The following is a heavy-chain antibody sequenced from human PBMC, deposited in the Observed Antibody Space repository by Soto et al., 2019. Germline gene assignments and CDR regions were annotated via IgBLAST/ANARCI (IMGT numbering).Heavy chain of an antibody. CDR2: IKQDGSEK. CDR1: GFTFSSYW. CDR3: ARDATDNWNDIPG. D-gene: IGHD1-1*01. Sequence: GGSLRLSCAASGFTFSSYWMSWVRQAPGKGLEWVANIKQDGSEKYYVDSVKGRFTISGDNAKNSLYLQMNSLRAEDTAVYYCARDATDNWNDIPGWGQGTLVTVSS. V-gene: IGHV3-7*01. J-gene: IGHJ4*02.